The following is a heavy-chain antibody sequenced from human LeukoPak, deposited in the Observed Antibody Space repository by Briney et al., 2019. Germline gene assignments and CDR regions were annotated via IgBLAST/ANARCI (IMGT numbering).Heavy chain of an antibody. J-gene: IGHJ6*02. CDR1: GGSISSYY. CDR3: ARHSSDFWSGYYTNYYGVDV. Sequence: SETLSLTCTVSGGSISSYYWSWIRQSPRKGLEWIGYIYYSGSTNYNPSLKSRLTISVDTSKNQFSLRLSSVTAADTAVYYCARHSSDFWSGYYTNYYGVDVWGRGTTVTVSS. D-gene: IGHD3-3*01. V-gene: IGHV4-59*08. CDR2: IYYSGST.